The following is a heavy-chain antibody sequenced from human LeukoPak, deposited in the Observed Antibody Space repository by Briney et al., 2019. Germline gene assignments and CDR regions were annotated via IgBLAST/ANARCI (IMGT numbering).Heavy chain of an antibody. J-gene: IGHJ4*02. CDR1: GYIFTNYY. Sequence: ASVKVSCKASGYIFTNYYMHWVRPAPGQGLEWMGIINPSGGSTTYAQKFQGRVTMTRDTSTSTVYMEVSSLRSEDTAVYYCARAGYDSSGYYSYWGQGTLVTVSS. CDR2: INPSGGST. D-gene: IGHD3-22*01. CDR3: ARAGYDSSGYYSY. V-gene: IGHV1-46*01.